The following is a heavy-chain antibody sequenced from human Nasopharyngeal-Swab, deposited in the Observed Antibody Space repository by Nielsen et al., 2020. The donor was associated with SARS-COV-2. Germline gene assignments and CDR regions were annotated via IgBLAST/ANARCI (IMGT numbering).Heavy chain of an antibody. CDR2: IGTAGDT. Sequence: GESLKLSCAASGFTFSSYDLHWVRQATGKGLEWVSAIGTAGDTYYPGSVKGRFTISRENAKNSLYLQMNSLRAGDTAVYYCARANYYDSSGYGRGYYYGMDVWGQGTTVTVSS. CDR1: GFTFSSYD. D-gene: IGHD3-22*01. CDR3: ARANYYDSSGYGRGYYYGMDV. J-gene: IGHJ6*02. V-gene: IGHV3-13*01.